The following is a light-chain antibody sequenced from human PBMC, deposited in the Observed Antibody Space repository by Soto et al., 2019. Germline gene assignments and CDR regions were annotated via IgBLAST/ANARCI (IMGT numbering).Light chain of an antibody. CDR1: SSNIGAGYD. CDR2: GNS. J-gene: IGLJ1*01. CDR3: QSYDSSLSGFYV. V-gene: IGLV1-40*01. Sequence: QSVLTQPPSVSLAPGQRVTISCTGSSSNIGAGYDVHWYQQLPGTAPKLLIYGNSNRPSGVPDRFSGSKSGTSASLAITGLQAEDEADYYCQSYDSSLSGFYVFGTGTKVTV.